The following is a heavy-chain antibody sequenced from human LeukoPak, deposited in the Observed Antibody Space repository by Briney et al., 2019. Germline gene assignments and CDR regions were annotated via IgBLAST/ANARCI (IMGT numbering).Heavy chain of an antibody. Sequence: GRSLRLSCAASGFTFSSYGMHWVRQAPGKGLEWVAVIWYDGSNKYYADSVKGRFTISRDNSKNTLYLQMNSLRAEDTAVYYCARDQSTYYYYYYGMDVWGQGTTVTVSS. CDR1: GFTFSSYG. CDR3: ARDQSTYYYYYYGMDV. CDR2: IWYDGSNK. V-gene: IGHV3-33*01. J-gene: IGHJ6*02. D-gene: IGHD2/OR15-2a*01.